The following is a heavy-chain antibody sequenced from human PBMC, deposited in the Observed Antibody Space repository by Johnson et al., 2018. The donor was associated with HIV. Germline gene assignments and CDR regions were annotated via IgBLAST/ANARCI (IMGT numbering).Heavy chain of an antibody. CDR3: ARDQGPDGILWWLI. J-gene: IGHJ3*02. V-gene: IGHV3-30-3*01. CDR1: GFRFSTYA. D-gene: IGHD2-21*01. Sequence: QVQLVESGGGVVQPGRSLRLSCAASGFRFSTYAMHWVRQAPGKGLEWVALISYDGSNKYYTESVKCRFTITRANSKKPLYLQMNSLTAEDTSVYYCARDQGPDGILWWLIWGQGTMVTVSS. CDR2: ISYDGSNK.